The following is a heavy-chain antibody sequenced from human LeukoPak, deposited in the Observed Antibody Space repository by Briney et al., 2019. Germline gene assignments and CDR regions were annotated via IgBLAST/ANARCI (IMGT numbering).Heavy chain of an antibody. D-gene: IGHD5-12*01. CDR2: ISDNSGST. CDR1: GFTFRYYA. CDR3: AKDLGSSGYDSPDY. Sequence: GGSLRLSCAASGFTFRYYAMHWVRQAPGKGLEWVSTISDNSGSTYYADSVKGRFTISRDNSKNTLYLQMNSLRAEDTAVYYCAKDLGSSGYDSPDYWGQGTLVTVSS. V-gene: IGHV3-23*01. J-gene: IGHJ4*02.